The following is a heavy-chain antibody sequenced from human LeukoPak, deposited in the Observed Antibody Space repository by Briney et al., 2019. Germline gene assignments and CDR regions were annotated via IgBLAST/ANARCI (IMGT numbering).Heavy chain of an antibody. D-gene: IGHD4-17*01. V-gene: IGHV3-74*01. Sequence: PGGSLRLSCAASGFFFRSYWMHWFRQAPEKELVWVSRINKDGSLTAYADSVKGRFTISRDNAKNTLYLQMNSLRAEDTAVYYCVRVGEDYGDRWDFWGQGTLVTVSS. CDR2: INKDGSLT. CDR3: VRVGEDYGDRWDF. CDR1: GFFFRSYW. J-gene: IGHJ4*02.